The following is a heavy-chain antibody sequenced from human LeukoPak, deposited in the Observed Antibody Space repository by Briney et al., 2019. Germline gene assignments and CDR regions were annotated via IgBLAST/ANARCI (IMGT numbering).Heavy chain of an antibody. Sequence: GESLKISCKGSGYSFTSYWIGWVRQMSGKGLEWMGIIYPGDSDTRYSPSFQGQVTISADKSISTAYLQWSSLKASDTAMYYCARPGQLGEYTPYYFDYWGQGVLVTVSS. CDR1: GYSFTSYW. D-gene: IGHD3-16*01. J-gene: IGHJ4*02. CDR3: ARPGQLGEYTPYYFDY. V-gene: IGHV5-51*01. CDR2: IYPGDSDT.